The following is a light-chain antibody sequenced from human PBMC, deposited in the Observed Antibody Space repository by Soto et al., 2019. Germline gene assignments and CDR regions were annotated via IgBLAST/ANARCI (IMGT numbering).Light chain of an antibody. CDR1: QSVSSN. J-gene: IGKJ2*01. Sequence: EILMTQSPSTLSASPGERATLSCRASQSVSSNLAWYQQKPGQAPRLLIYGASTRPTGIPTRFSGSGSGTDFTLTISSLQSEDFAVYYCQQYNISPDTFGQGTKLEIK. CDR2: GAS. CDR3: QQYNISPDT. V-gene: IGKV3-15*01.